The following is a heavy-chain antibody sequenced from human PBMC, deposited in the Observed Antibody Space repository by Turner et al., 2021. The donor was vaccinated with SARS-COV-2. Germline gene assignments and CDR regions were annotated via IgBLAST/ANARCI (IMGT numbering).Heavy chain of an antibody. Sequence: EVQLLESGGDLIQPGGSLRLSCAASGFTFSNYAMGWVRQAPGEGLDWVSSISGGGFSTYYADSVKGRFTISRDNSKNTLFLQMNSLRAEDAAVYYCATESGGFDYWGQGTLVTVSS. J-gene: IGHJ4*02. D-gene: IGHD6-25*01. CDR1: GFTFSNYA. CDR2: ISGGGFST. V-gene: IGHV3-23*01. CDR3: ATESGGFDY.